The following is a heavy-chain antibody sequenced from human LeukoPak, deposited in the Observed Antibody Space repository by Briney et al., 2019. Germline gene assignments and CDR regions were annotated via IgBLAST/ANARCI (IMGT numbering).Heavy chain of an antibody. CDR1: GFTFSSYD. Sequence: AGGSLRLSCAASGFTFSSYDMHWVRQATGKGLEWVSAIGTAGDTYYPASVKGRFTISRENAKNSLYLQMNSLRAGDTAVYYCARGANYYDSSGYGGVVDWGQGTLVTVSS. CDR2: IGTAGDT. CDR3: ARGANYYDSSGYGGVVD. D-gene: IGHD3-22*01. J-gene: IGHJ4*02. V-gene: IGHV3-13*01.